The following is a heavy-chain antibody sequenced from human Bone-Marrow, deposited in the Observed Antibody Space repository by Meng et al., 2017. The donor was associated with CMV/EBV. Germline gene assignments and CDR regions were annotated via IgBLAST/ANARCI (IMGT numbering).Heavy chain of an antibody. CDR1: GFTFSAYY. J-gene: IGHJ5*02. Sequence: GESLKISCEVSGFTFSAYYMSWIHQAPGKGLEWISYISRNTTTIQYADSVRGRFTISRDNAKNALLLQMNSLRADDTAVYICGGGREWLAHDSWGQGTVVTVSS. CDR2: ISRNTTTI. D-gene: IGHD6-19*01. V-gene: IGHV3-11*04. CDR3: GGGREWLAHDS.